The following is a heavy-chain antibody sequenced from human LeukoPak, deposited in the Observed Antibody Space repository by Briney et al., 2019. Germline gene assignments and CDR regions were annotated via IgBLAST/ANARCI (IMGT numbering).Heavy chain of an antibody. CDR3: VLTVVNAFDI. D-gene: IGHD2-21*02. J-gene: IGHJ3*02. V-gene: IGHV3-53*05. CDR2: IYSGGST. Sequence: GGSLRLSCAASGFTVSSNYMSWVRQAPGKGLEWVSVIYSGGSTYYADSVKGRFTISRDNSKNTLYLQTNSLRAEDTAVYYCVLTVVNAFDIWGQGTLVTVSS. CDR1: GFTVSSNY.